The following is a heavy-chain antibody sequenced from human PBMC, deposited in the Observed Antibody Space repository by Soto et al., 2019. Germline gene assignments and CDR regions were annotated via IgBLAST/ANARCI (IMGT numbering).Heavy chain of an antibody. CDR3: ARDSGYSYGPLDY. CDR2: ISSSSSTI. Sequence: EVQLVESGGGLVQPGGSLILSCAASGFTFSSYSMNWVRQAPGKGLEWVSYISSSSSTIYYADSVKGRFTISRDNAKNSLYLQMNSLRAEDTAVYYCARDSGYSYGPLDYWGQGTLVTVSS. J-gene: IGHJ4*02. CDR1: GFTFSSYS. V-gene: IGHV3-48*01. D-gene: IGHD5-18*01.